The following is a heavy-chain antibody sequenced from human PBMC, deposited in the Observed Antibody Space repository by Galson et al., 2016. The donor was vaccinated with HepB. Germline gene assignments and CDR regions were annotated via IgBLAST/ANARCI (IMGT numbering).Heavy chain of an antibody. CDR3: AREADGFDP. CDR1: GFYFGKYH. CDR2: ISSGSETI. J-gene: IGHJ5*02. Sequence: SLRLSCAVSGFYFGKYHMNWVRQAPGKGLDWVAFISSGSETILYADSVKGRFTISRDNSKDALLLHMSSLRAEDTAMYYCAREADGFDPWGQGTLVTVS. V-gene: IGHV3-48*01.